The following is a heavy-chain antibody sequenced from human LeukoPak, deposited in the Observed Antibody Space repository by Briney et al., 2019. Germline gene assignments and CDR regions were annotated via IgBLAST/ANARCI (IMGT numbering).Heavy chain of an antibody. D-gene: IGHD5-18*01. CDR2: ISSSSSSI. CDR1: GFTFNSYS. CDR3: ARASGDIVETATMGSY. J-gene: IGHJ4*02. V-gene: IGHV3-21*01. Sequence: TSGGSLRLSCAASGFTFNSYSMNWVRQAPGKGLEWVSSISSSSSSIYYADSVKGRFTISRDNAKNSLYLQMNSLRAEDTAVYYCARASGDIVETATMGSYWGQGTLVTVSS.